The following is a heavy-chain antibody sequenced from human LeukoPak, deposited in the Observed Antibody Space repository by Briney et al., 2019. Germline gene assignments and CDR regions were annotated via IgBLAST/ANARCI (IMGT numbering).Heavy chain of an antibody. J-gene: IGHJ4*02. CDR2: IYSGGST. V-gene: IGHV3-66*01. CDR1: GFTVSSNY. Sequence: GGSLRLSCAASGFTVSSNYMSWVRQAPGKGLEWVSVIYSGGSTYYADSVKGRFTISRDNSKNTLYLQVNSLRAEDTAVYYCARGPNDRDGYNPDYWGQGTLVTVSS. D-gene: IGHD5-24*01. CDR3: ARGPNDRDGYNPDY.